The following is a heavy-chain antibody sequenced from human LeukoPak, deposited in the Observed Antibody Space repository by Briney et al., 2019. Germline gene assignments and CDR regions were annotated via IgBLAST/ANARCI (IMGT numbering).Heavy chain of an antibody. J-gene: IGHJ3*02. D-gene: IGHD3-22*01. CDR2: IYYSGST. Sequence: SETLSLTCTVSGGSISSGGYYWSWIRQHPGKGLEWIGYIYYSGSTYYNPSLKSRVTISVDTSKNQFSLKLSSVTAADTAVYYCPLLSDSNDVFDIWGQGTMVTVSS. V-gene: IGHV4-31*03. CDR1: GGSISSGGYY. CDR3: PLLSDSNDVFDI.